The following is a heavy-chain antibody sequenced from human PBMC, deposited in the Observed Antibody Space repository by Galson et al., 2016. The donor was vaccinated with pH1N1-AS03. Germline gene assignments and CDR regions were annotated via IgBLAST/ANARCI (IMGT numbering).Heavy chain of an antibody. J-gene: IGHJ4*02. CDR1: GDSVSSNTAA. CDR2: TYYRSQWSQWYH. D-gene: IGHD1-26*01. CDR3: ARDHLGAGPAFDY. Sequence: CAFSGDSVSSNTAAWNWIRQSPSRGLEWLGRTYYRSQWSQWYHDYPPFVRGRIIINPDTSKNQFSLQLNSVTPEDTAIYYCARDHLGAGPAFDYWGQGALVTVSS. V-gene: IGHV6-1*01.